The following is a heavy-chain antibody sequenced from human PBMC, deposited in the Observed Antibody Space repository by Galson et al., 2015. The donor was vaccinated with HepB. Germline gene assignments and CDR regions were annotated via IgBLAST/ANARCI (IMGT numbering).Heavy chain of an antibody. V-gene: IGHV3-23*01. Sequence: LRLSCAASGFTFSSYAMSWVRQAPGKGLEWVSAISGSGGSTYYADSVKGRFTISRDNSKNTLYLQMNSLRAEDTAVYYCAKDFEDYYGSGSVFPATGGQGTLVTVSS. CDR3: AKDFEDYYGSGSVFPAT. CDR1: GFTFSSYA. CDR2: ISGSGGST. J-gene: IGHJ4*02. D-gene: IGHD3-10*01.